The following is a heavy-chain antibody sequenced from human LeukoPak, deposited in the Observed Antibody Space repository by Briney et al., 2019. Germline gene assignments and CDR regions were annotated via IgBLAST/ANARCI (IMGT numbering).Heavy chain of an antibody. CDR1: GGSISSGGYY. V-gene: IGHV4-39*07. J-gene: IGHJ1*01. CDR3: ARSLGTPQQLVLEEYFQH. D-gene: IGHD6-13*01. Sequence: PSQTLSLTCTVSGGSISSGGYYWGWIRQPPGKGLEWIGSIYHSGSTYYNPSLKSRVTISVDTSKNQFSLKLSSVTAADTAVYYCARSLGTPQQLVLEEYFQHWGQGTLVTVSS. CDR2: IYHSGST.